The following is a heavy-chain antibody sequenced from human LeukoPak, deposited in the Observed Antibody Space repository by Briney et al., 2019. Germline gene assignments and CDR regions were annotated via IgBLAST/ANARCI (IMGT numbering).Heavy chain of an antibody. V-gene: IGHV4-38-2*02. D-gene: IGHD6-19*01. CDR1: GYSISSGYY. CDR3: ACIAVAGTGYYFDY. CDR2: IYHSGST. J-gene: IGHJ4*02. Sequence: SETLSLTCTVSGYSISSGYYWGWIRQPPGKGLEWIGSIYHSGSTYYNPSLKSRVTISVDTSKNQFSLKLSSVTAADTAVYYCACIAVAGTGYYFDYWGQGTLVTVSS.